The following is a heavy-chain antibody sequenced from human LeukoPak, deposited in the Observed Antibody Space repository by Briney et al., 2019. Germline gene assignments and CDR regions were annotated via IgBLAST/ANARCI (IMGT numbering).Heavy chain of an antibody. J-gene: IGHJ6*03. V-gene: IGHV4-59*01. D-gene: IGHD2-21*02. CDR1: GGSISSYY. CDR2: IYYSGST. CDR3: ARTFYCGGDCYSYYYYYYMDV. Sequence: SETLSLTCTVSGGSISSYYWSWIRQPPGKGLEWIGYIYYSGSTNYNPSLKSRVTIPVDTSKNQFSLKLSSVTAADTAVYYCARTFYCGGDCYSYYYYYYMDVWGKGTTVTVSS.